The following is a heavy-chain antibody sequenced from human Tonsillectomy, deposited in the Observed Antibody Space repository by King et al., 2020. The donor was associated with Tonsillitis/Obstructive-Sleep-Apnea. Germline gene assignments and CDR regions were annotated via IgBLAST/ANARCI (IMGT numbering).Heavy chain of an antibody. CDR3: ARDQRQSYYFYYMDV. CDR1: GGTFSRSA. V-gene: IGHV1-69*01. D-gene: IGHD6-25*01. Sequence: VQLVESGAEVKKPGSSVKVSCKASGGTFSRSAISWVRQAPGQGLEWMGGIIPIFGTANYAQKFQGRVTITADESTSTAYMELSSLRSEDTAVYYCARDQRQSYYFYYMDVWGKGTTVTVSS. CDR2: IIPIFGTA. J-gene: IGHJ6*03.